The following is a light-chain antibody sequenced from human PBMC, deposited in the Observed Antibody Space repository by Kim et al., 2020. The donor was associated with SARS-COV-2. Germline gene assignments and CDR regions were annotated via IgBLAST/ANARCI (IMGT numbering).Light chain of an antibody. V-gene: IGLV2-8*01. CDR1: SSAVGGYNY. CDR3: SSYAGSKV. J-gene: IGLJ3*02. Sequence: PGQSGTISCTRTSSAVGGYNYVSWYQQHPGKAPKLMIYEVSKRPSGVPDRFSGSKSGNTASLTVSGLQAEDEADYYCSSYAGSKVFGGGTQLTVL. CDR2: EVS.